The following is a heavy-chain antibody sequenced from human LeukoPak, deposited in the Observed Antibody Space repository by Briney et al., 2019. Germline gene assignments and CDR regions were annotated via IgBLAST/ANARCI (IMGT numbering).Heavy chain of an antibody. CDR2: ISGYNSKP. CDR1: GYSFTNYG. D-gene: IGHD3-9*01. CDR3: AREPYYDILTGYAPHGAFDI. V-gene: IGHV1-18*01. Sequence: ASVKVSCKTSGYSFTNYGITWVRQAPGQGLEWMGWISGYNSKPFYAQNFQGRVTMTTDTSTSTAYMELRSLRSDDTAVYYCAREPYYDILTGYAPHGAFDIWGQGTMVTVSS. J-gene: IGHJ3*02.